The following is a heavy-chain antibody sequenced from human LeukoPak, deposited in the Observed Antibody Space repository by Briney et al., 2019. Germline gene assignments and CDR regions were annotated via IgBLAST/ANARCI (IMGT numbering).Heavy chain of an antibody. CDR3: AKDRMIVVVFDAFDI. CDR2: ISYDGSNK. J-gene: IGHJ3*02. D-gene: IGHD3-22*01. CDR1: GFTFSSYA. V-gene: IGHV3-30*04. Sequence: GGSLRLSCAASGFTFSSYAMHWVRQAPGKGLEWVAVISYDGSNKYYADSVKGRFTISRDNSKNTLYLQMNSLRAEDTAVYYCAKDRMIVVVFDAFDIWGQGTMVTVSS.